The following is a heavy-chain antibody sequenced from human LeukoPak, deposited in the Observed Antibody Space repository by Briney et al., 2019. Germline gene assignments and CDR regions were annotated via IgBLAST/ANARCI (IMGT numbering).Heavy chain of an antibody. CDR3: ARDLYSRRMDYHGSGSYFAY. CDR1: GYTFTSYG. J-gene: IGHJ4*02. V-gene: IGHV1-18*01. CDR2: ISAYNGYT. Sequence: ASVKVSCKASGYTFTSYGISWGRQAPGQGLQWMGWISAYNGYTHYAQMLQGRVTMTTDTSTSTVSMELRSLRSDDTAVYYCARDLYSRRMDYHGSGSYFAYWGQGTLVTVSS. D-gene: IGHD3-10*01.